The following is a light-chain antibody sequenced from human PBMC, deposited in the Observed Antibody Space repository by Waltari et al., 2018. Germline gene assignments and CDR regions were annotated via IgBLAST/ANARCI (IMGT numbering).Light chain of an antibody. CDR2: KAS. Sequence: DIQMTQSPSTLSASVGDRVSITCRASQSISSWLAWYQQKPGKAPKVLIYKASNLESGVPSRFSGSGSGTEFTLTISSLQPDDFATYYCQQYSSVSWTFGQGTKVEIK. J-gene: IGKJ1*01. CDR3: QQYSSVSWT. V-gene: IGKV1-5*03. CDR1: QSISSW.